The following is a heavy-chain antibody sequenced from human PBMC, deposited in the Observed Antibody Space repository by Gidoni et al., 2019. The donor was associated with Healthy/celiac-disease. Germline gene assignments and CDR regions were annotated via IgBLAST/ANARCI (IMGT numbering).Heavy chain of an antibody. D-gene: IGHD4-17*01. CDR2: IYYSGST. CDR3: ARRRRCGMDV. J-gene: IGHJ6*02. CDR1: GGSISSSSYY. Sequence: QMQLQEWGPGLVKPSETLSLTCTVSGGSISSSSYYWGWVRRPPGKGLEWIGSIYYSGSTYYTPSLNRRVTISVDTSTNQFPLKLSSVTAADTAVYYCARRRRCGMDVWGQGTTVTVSS. V-gene: IGHV4-39*01.